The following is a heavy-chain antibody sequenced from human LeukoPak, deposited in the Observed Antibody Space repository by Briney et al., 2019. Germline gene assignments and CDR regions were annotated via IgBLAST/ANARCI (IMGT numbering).Heavy chain of an antibody. CDR3: TTEYYYDSSGYYYSEWSDFDY. J-gene: IGHJ4*02. D-gene: IGHD3-22*01. CDR1: GFTFSNYW. Sequence: PGGSLRLSCAASGFTFSNYWMSWVRQAPGKGLEWVGRIKSKTDGGTTDYAAPVKGRFTISRDDSKNTLYLQMNSLKTEDTAVYYCTTEYYYDSSGYYYSEWSDFDYWGQGTLVTVSS. CDR2: IKSKTDGGTT. V-gene: IGHV3-15*01.